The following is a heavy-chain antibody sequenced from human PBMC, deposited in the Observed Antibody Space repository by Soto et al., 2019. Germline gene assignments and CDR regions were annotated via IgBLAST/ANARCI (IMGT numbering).Heavy chain of an antibody. Sequence: QVQLVQSGAEVRKPGSSVKVSCKASGGTFSSYAISWVRQAPGQGLEWMGGIIPIFGTANYAQKFQGRVTITADEYTSTAYMELSSLRSEDTAVYYCARDRGTIFGVAPWFDPWGQGTLVTVSS. CDR1: GGTFSSYA. CDR3: ARDRGTIFGVAPWFDP. J-gene: IGHJ5*02. CDR2: IIPIFGTA. D-gene: IGHD3-3*01. V-gene: IGHV1-69*01.